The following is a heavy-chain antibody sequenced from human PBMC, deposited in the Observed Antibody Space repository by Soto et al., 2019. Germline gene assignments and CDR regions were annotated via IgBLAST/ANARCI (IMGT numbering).Heavy chain of an antibody. D-gene: IGHD3-3*01. CDR2: IKQDGSEK. CDR3: AREWSGYHDAFDI. Sequence: PGGSLRLSCAASGFTFSSYWMSLVRQAPGKGLEWVANIKQDGSEKYYVDSVKGRFTISRDNAKNSLYLQMNSLRAEDTAVYYCAREWSGYHDAFDIWGQGAMVTVSS. V-gene: IGHV3-7*01. CDR1: GFTFSSYW. J-gene: IGHJ3*02.